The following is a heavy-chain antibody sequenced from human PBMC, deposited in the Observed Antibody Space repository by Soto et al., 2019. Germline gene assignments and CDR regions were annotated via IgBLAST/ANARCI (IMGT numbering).Heavy chain of an antibody. CDR2: ISSSSSYI. D-gene: IGHD2-2*01. J-gene: IGHJ4*02. CDR1: GFTFSSYS. V-gene: IGHV3-21*01. Sequence: EVQLVESGGGLVKPGGSLRLSCAASGFTFSSYSMNWVRQAPGKGLEWVSSISSSSSYIYYADSVKGRFTISRDNAKNSLYLQMNGLRAEDTAVYYCARRGYCSSTSCYQVDYWGQGTLVTVSS. CDR3: ARRGYCSSTSCYQVDY.